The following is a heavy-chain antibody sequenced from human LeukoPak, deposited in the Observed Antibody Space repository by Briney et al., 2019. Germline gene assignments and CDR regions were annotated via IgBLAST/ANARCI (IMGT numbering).Heavy chain of an antibody. CDR3: ARAMYYYDSSGFDY. CDR1: GFTFSSYG. D-gene: IGHD3-22*01. J-gene: IGHJ4*02. Sequence: GGSLRLSCAASGFTFSSYGMHWVRQAPGKGLEWVAVIWYDGSNKYYADSVKGRFTISRDNSKNTLYLQMNSLRAEDTAVYYCARAMYYYDSSGFDYWGQGTLVTASS. CDR2: IWYDGSNK. V-gene: IGHV3-33*01.